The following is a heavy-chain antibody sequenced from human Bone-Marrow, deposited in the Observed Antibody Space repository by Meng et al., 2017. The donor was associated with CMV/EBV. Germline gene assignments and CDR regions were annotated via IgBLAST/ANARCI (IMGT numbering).Heavy chain of an antibody. D-gene: IGHD6-6*01. CDR3: ARGRIIAAPYFDY. CDR2: INHSGST. CDR1: AGSFSVYY. V-gene: IGHV4-34*01. Sequence: AVHAGSFSVYYWRCLRPPPGTGLEWIGEINHSGSTNYTPSLKSRFTISVDTSKNQFSLKLSSVTAADTAVYYCARGRIIAAPYFDYWGQGTLVTVSS. J-gene: IGHJ4*02.